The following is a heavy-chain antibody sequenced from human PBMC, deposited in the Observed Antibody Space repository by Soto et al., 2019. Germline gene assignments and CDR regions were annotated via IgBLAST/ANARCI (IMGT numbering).Heavy chain of an antibody. Sequence: LRLSCTASGFAFGSYSMNWVRQAPGKGLEWISYISSPSTISYADSVKGRFTISRDNAENSLYLQMNSLRDEDTAVYYCVRDHKWAFDSWGQGTLVTVSS. CDR3: VRDHKWAFDS. J-gene: IGHJ4*02. V-gene: IGHV3-48*02. D-gene: IGHD1-26*01. CDR1: GFAFGSYS. CDR2: ISSPSTI.